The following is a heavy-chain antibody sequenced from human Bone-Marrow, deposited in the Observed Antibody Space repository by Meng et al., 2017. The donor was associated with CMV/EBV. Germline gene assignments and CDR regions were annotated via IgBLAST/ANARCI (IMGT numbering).Heavy chain of an antibody. J-gene: IGHJ4*02. CDR1: GFTVSSNY. CDR3: ARVHDYGDYPYYFDY. Sequence: ACGFTVSSNYMSWVRQAPGKGLEWVSVIYSGGSTYYADSVKGRFTISRHNSKNTLYLQMNSLRAEDTAVYYCARVHDYGDYPYYFDYWGQGTLVTVSS. D-gene: IGHD4-17*01. CDR2: IYSGGST. V-gene: IGHV3-53*04.